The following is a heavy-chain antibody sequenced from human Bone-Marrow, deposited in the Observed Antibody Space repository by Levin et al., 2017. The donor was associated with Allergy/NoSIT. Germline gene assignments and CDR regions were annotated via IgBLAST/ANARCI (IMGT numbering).Heavy chain of an antibody. V-gene: IGHV4-39*01. CDR2: IYYSGST. Sequence: SQTLSLPCTVSGGSISSSSYYWGWIRQPPGKGLEWIGSIYYSGSTYYNPSLKSRVTISVDTSKNQFSLKLSSVTAADTAVYYCARGRIAAAGPIDYWGQGTLVTVSS. CDR3: ARGRIAAAGPIDY. CDR1: GGSISSSSYY. J-gene: IGHJ4*02. D-gene: IGHD6-13*01.